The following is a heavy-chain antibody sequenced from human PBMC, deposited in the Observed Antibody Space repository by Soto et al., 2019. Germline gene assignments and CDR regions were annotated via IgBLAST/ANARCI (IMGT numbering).Heavy chain of an antibody. CDR1: GGSISSGGYY. D-gene: IGHD5-12*01. J-gene: IGHJ5*02. CDR3: AREGDSGYDRPA. Sequence: QVQLQESGPGLVKPSQTLSLTCTVSGGSISSGGYYWSWIRQHPGKGLEWIGYIYYSGSTYYNPSLKSRVTISVDTSKNQFSLKPSSVTAADTAVYYCAREGDSGYDRPAWGQGTLVTVSS. CDR2: IYYSGST. V-gene: IGHV4-31*03.